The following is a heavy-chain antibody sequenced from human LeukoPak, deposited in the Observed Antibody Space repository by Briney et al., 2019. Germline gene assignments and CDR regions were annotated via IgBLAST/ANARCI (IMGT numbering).Heavy chain of an antibody. CDR1: GFTFNNYG. Sequence: GALRLSCAASGFTFNNYGMHWVRRAPGKGLEWVAFIRYDGSNKYYAESVKGRFTISRDDSKNTLYLQMKSLRAEDTAVYYCAKPMTTVTPFDYWGQGTLVTVSS. CDR3: AKPMTTVTPFDY. D-gene: IGHD4-17*01. V-gene: IGHV3-30*02. CDR2: IRYDGSNK. J-gene: IGHJ4*02.